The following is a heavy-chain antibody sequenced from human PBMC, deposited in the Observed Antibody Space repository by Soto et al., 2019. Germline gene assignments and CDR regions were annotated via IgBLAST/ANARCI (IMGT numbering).Heavy chain of an antibody. CDR2: IIPIFGTA. CDR1: GGTFSSYA. D-gene: IGHD3-10*01. V-gene: IGHV1-69*13. CDR3: ARTQVTMVRGVNYYGMDV. J-gene: IGHJ6*02. Sequence: SVKVSCKASGGTFSSYAISWVRQAPGQGLEWMGGIIPIFGTANYAQKFQGRVTITADESTSTAYMELSSLRSEDTAVYYCARTQVTMVRGVNYYGMDVWGQGTTVTVSS.